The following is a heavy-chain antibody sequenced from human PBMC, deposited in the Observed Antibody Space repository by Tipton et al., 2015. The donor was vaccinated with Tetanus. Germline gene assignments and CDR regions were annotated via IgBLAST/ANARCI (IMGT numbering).Heavy chain of an antibody. Sequence: TLSLTCTVSGGSINSYYWSWLRLPPGKGLEWIGYIYFSGHTKYNPSLNSRVTMSVDTSNNQFSLRLTSVTAADTALYFCARRSHIGAPVWGQGTLVTVAS. V-gene: IGHV4-59*08. D-gene: IGHD2-21*01. CDR2: IYFSGHT. CDR3: ARRSHIGAPV. CDR1: GGSINSYY. J-gene: IGHJ3*01.